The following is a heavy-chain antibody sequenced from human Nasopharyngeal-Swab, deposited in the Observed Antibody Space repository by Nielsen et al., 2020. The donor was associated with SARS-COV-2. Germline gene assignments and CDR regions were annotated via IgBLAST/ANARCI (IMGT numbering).Heavy chain of an antibody. V-gene: IGHV3-30*03. CDR1: GFTFGYYG. CDR2: ISYDGSKK. J-gene: IGHJ6*02. D-gene: IGHD6-19*01. Sequence: GESLKISCAASGFTFGYYGMHWVRQAPGKGLEWVAVISYDGSKKYYVDSVKGRLTISRDNSKNMLYLQMNSLRAEDTAMYYCARDIGHSSGWYSYYSYGMDVWGQGTTVTVSS. CDR3: ARDIGHSSGWYSYYSYGMDV.